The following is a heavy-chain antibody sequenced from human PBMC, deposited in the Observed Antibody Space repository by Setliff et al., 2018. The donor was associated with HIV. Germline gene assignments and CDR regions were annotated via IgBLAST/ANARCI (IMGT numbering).Heavy chain of an antibody. Sequence: GESLTISCRGSGYSFTTYWIAWVRQMPGKGLEWMGIISSGDSETRYSPAFRGHVTVSVDKSINPAYLHWNSLKASDTAIYYCARTTSSKWEKWYLDVWGRGTLVTVSS. D-gene: IGHD4-4*01. CDR3: ARTTSSKWEKWYLDV. V-gene: IGHV5-51*01. J-gene: IGHJ2*01. CDR1: GYSFTTYW. CDR2: ISSGDSET.